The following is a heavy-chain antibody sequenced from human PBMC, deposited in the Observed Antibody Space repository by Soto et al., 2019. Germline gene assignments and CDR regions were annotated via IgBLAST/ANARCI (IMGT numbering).Heavy chain of an antibody. J-gene: IGHJ4*02. CDR1: GGSISSGGYT. Sequence: ASETLSLTCAVSGGSISSGGYTWSWIRQPPGKGLEWIGYIYHSGSTNYNPSLRSRVTISADTSKDQFSLKLRSVTAADTAVYYCARGPRHDILTGYSYYFDYWGQGTQVTAPQ. CDR2: IYHSGST. CDR3: ARGPRHDILTGYSYYFDY. D-gene: IGHD3-9*01. V-gene: IGHV4-30-2*01.